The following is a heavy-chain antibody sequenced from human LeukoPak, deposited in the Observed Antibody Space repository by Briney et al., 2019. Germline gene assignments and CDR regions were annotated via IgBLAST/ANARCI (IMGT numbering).Heavy chain of an antibody. CDR1: GFTFSRHW. D-gene: IGHD2-2*01. J-gene: IGHJ4*02. V-gene: IGHV3-74*01. Sequence: GGSLRLSCAASGFTFSRHWMHWVRQAPGKGLVWISRINSDASDTNYTDFVKGRFTISRDNAKNTVYLQINSLRDEDTAVYYCARICSSTDCLIPDWGQGTLVTVSS. CDR2: INSDASDT. CDR3: ARICSSTDCLIPD.